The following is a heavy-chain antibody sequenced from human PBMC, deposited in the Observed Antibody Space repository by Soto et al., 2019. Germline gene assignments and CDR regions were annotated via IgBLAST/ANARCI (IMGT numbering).Heavy chain of an antibody. Sequence: VKVSCKASGYTFTSYGISWVRQAPGQGLEWMGWISAYNGNTNYAQKLQGRVTMTTDTSTSTAYMELRSLRSDDTAVYYCARQKQYQLLYRGWFDPWGQGTLVTVS. J-gene: IGHJ5*02. CDR2: ISAYNGNT. D-gene: IGHD2-2*02. CDR3: ARQKQYQLLYRGWFDP. CDR1: GYTFTSYG. V-gene: IGHV1-18*01.